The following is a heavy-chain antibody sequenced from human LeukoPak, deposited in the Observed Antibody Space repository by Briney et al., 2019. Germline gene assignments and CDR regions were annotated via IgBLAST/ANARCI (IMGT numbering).Heavy chain of an antibody. CDR3: ARVGYYDSSGYRAFDI. D-gene: IGHD3-22*01. CDR2: TRNKARSYTT. Sequence: GGSLRLSCAASGLILSDYFLDWVRQAPGKGLEWVGRTRNKARSYTTEYAASVKGRFTISRDNAKNSLYLQMNSLRAEDTAVYYCARVGYYDSSGYRAFDIWGQGTMVTVSS. J-gene: IGHJ3*02. V-gene: IGHV3-72*01. CDR1: GLILSDYF.